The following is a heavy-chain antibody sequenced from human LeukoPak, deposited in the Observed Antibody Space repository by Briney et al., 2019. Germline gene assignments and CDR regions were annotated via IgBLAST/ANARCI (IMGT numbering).Heavy chain of an antibody. V-gene: IGHV4-39*07. CDR2: IYYSGST. Sequence: PSETLSLTCTVSGGSISSSSYYWGWIRQPPGKGLEWIGSIYYSGSTNYNPSLKSRVTISVDTSKNQFSLKLSSVTAADTAVYYCARIWESGTSSFDPWGQGTLVTVSS. CDR3: ARIWESGTSSFDP. CDR1: GGSISSSSYY. D-gene: IGHD1-1*01. J-gene: IGHJ5*02.